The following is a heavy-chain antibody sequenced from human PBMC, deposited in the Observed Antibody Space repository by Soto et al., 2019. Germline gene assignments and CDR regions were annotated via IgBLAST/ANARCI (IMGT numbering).Heavy chain of an antibody. D-gene: IGHD2-21*02. J-gene: IGHJ4*02. V-gene: IGHV1-3*01. CDR1: GYTFTSYA. CDR2: INAGNGNT. Sequence: QVQLVQSGAEVKKPGASVKVSCKASGYTFTSYAMHWVRQAPGQRLEWMGWINAGNGNTKYSQKFQGRVTITRDTSASIAYMELSSLRSQATAVYYCARSIVVVTASDYCGQGTLVTVSS. CDR3: ARSIVVVTASDY.